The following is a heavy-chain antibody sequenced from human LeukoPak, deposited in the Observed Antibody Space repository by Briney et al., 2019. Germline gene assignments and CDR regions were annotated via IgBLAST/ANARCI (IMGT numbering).Heavy chain of an antibody. V-gene: IGHV3-7*01. CDR1: GFTFSNYW. D-gene: IGHD4-23*01. J-gene: IGHJ4*02. CDR2: INQDGRVK. CDR3: ARDKDDGGFEY. Sequence: GGSLRLSCAASGFTFSNYWMSWVRQAPEKGLEWVANINQDGRVKQYVDSMKGRFTISRDNAKNSLYLQMNSLRAEDAAVYYCARDKDDGGFEYWGQGTLVTVFS.